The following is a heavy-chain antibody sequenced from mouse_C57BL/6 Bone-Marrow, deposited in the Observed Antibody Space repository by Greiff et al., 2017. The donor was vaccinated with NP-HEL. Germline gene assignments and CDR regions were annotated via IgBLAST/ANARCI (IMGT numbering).Heavy chain of an antibody. D-gene: IGHD1-1*01. J-gene: IGHJ1*03. CDR3: ARAYYGSSPYWYFDV. Sequence: ESGPGLVKPSQSLSLTCSVTGYSITSGYYWNWIRQFPGNKLEWMGYISYDGSNNYDPSLKNRISITRDTSKNQFFLKLNSVTTEDTATYYCARAYYGSSPYWYFDVWGTGTTVTVSS. CDR1: GYSITSGYY. V-gene: IGHV3-6*01. CDR2: ISYDGSN.